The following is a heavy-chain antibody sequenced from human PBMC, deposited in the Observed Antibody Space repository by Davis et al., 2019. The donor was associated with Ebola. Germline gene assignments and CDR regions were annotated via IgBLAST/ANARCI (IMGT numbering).Heavy chain of an antibody. V-gene: IGHV3-30-3*01. CDR1: RFLFSNSV. D-gene: IGHD2-2*01. CDR2: ISYNGDEK. Sequence: GESLKISCTASRFLFSNSVMHWVRQTPGQGLEWVAAISYNGDEKYYADSVKGRFTISRDNSRNTLYLHMNSLTVEDTAVYYCARVRGGIAVVPTALFDYWGQGNLVTVSS. CDR3: ARVRGGIAVVPTALFDY. J-gene: IGHJ4*02.